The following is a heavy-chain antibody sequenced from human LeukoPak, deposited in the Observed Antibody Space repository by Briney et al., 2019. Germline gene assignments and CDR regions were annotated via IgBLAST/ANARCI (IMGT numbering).Heavy chain of an antibody. CDR1: GGTFSSYA. Sequence: SVKVSCKASGGTFSSYAISWVRQAPGQGLEWMGRIIPIFGIANYAQKFQGRVTITADKSTSTAYMELSSLRSEDTAVYYCATRQTPRYYYDSSGNWGQGTLVTVSS. J-gene: IGHJ4*02. D-gene: IGHD3-22*01. CDR2: IIPIFGIA. CDR3: ATRQTPRYYYDSSGN. V-gene: IGHV1-69*04.